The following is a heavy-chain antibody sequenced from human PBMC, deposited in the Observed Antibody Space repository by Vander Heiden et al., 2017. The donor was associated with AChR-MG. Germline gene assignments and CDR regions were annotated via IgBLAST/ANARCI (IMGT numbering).Heavy chain of an antibody. J-gene: IGHJ4*02. CDR1: GYNFTSYW. CDR3: ARHNNDRAFGY. Sequence: EVQLVQSGAEVKKPGESLQISCKGSGYNFTSYWIGWVRQMPGKGLEWMGIIYPGDSDTRYGPSFQGQVTISADKSISTAYRQWSSLKASDTAIYYCARHNNDRAFGYWGQGNLVTVSS. CDR2: IYPGDSDT. D-gene: IGHD2-8*01. V-gene: IGHV5-51*01.